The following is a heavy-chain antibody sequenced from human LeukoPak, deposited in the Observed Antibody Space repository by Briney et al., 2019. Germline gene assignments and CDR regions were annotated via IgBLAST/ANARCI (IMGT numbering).Heavy chain of an antibody. CDR3: ARGPYDGTFYFDS. V-gene: IGHV1-69*04. CDR2: TIPIRGMT. Sequence: SVKVSCKISGGTFGSYGISWVRQAPGQGLEWMGRTIPIRGMTNYAQKFQGRVTITADTSTSTAYMELSSPTSEDTAVYFCARGPYDGTFYFDSWAREPWSSSPQ. CDR1: GGTFGSYG. J-gene: IGHJ4*02. D-gene: IGHD3-16*01.